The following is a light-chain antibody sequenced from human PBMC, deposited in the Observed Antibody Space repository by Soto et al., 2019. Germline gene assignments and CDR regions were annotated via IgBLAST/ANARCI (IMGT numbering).Light chain of an antibody. CDR3: QQYGSSPLT. CDR1: QSVISSY. CDR2: RAS. V-gene: IGKV3-20*01. J-gene: IGKJ4*01. Sequence: EIVLTQSPGTVSLSPGERATLSCRASQSVISSYLASYQKNPSHAPRLPIYRASSRSTSIPDSFSGSASGTDFTLTISILEPEDFAVYYCQQYGSSPLTFGGGTKVDIK.